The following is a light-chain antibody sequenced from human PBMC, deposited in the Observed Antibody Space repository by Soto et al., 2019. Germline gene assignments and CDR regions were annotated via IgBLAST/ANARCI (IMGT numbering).Light chain of an antibody. CDR2: GAS. Sequence: EIGMTQSPATLTVSPGERANITFWASQSVSSNLAWYQQKPGQAPRLLIYGASTRATGIPARFSGSGFGTEFSLTITSLQPDDLSTYYCQQYSVYWTSGPGTEVDIK. J-gene: IGKJ1*01. CDR3: QQYSVYWT. CDR1: QSVSSN. V-gene: IGKV3-15*01.